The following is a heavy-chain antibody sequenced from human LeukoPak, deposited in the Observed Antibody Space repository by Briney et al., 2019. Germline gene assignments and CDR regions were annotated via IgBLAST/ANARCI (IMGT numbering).Heavy chain of an antibody. V-gene: IGHV4-59*01. J-gene: IGHJ6*03. CDR1: GDSFSYFY. D-gene: IGHD1-1*01. CDR2: VDHTGST. CDR3: ARGRVSSSTWYSTYYYYFYMDV. Sequence: SETLSLTCTVSGDSFSYFYWSWIRQPPGKGLEWIGYVDHTGSTNFNPSLNGRVSISRDTTKNLFSLRLRSVTAADTAVYFCARGRVSSSTWYSTYYYYFYMDVWGKGTTVTVSS.